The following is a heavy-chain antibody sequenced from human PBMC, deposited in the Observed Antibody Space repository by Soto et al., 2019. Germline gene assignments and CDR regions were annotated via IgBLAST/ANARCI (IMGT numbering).Heavy chain of an antibody. J-gene: IGHJ5*02. V-gene: IGHV4-61*01. CDR2: IYYSGST. CDR3: ARDYDILTGYNNWFDP. Sequence: PSETLCLTCAVSGGSVRSSTYYWGWIRQSPGKGLEWIGYIYYSGSTNYNPSLKSRVTISVDTSKNQFSLKLSSVTAADTAVYYCARDYDILTGYNNWFDPWGQGTLVTVSS. D-gene: IGHD3-9*01. CDR1: GGSVRSSTYY.